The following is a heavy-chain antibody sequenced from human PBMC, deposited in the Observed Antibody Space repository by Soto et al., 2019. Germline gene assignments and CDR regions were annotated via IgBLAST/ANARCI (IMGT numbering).Heavy chain of an antibody. CDR2: INPNSGGT. Sequence: RASVKVSCKASGYTFTGYYVHWVRQAPGQGLEWMGWINPNSGGTNSAQDFQGRVTMTRDTSISTAYMELSSLRSDDTAVYYCARAQSIVVVPAAHKNWFDPWGQGTLVTVSS. V-gene: IGHV1-2*02. J-gene: IGHJ5*02. CDR1: GYTFTGYY. CDR3: ARAQSIVVVPAAHKNWFDP. D-gene: IGHD2-2*01.